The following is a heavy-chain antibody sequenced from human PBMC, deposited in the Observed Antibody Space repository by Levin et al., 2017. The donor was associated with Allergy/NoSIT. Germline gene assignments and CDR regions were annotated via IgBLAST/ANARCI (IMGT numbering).Heavy chain of an antibody. V-gene: IGHV1-18*01. CDR3: ARTDSSSWYSWFDP. CDR2: ISAYNGNT. Sequence: GESLKISCKASGYTFTSYGISWVRQAPGQGLEWMAWISAYNGNTNYAQNFQGRVTMTTDTSTSTAYMELRSLRSDDTAVYYCARTDSSSWYSWFDPWGQGTLVTVSS. J-gene: IGHJ5*02. CDR1: GYTFTSYG. D-gene: IGHD6-13*01.